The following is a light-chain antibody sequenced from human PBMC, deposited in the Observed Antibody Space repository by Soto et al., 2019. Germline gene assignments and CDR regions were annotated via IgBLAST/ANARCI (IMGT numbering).Light chain of an antibody. CDR3: QQRGNRPPWT. V-gene: IGKV3D-20*02. J-gene: IGKJ1*01. CDR1: QSVSSSY. Sequence: EIVLTQSPGTLSLSPGERATLSCRASQSVSSSYLVWYQQKPGQAPRLLIYDASNRATGIPARFSGSGSGTDFTLTISSLEPEDLAVYYCQQRGNRPPWTFGQGTKVEIK. CDR2: DAS.